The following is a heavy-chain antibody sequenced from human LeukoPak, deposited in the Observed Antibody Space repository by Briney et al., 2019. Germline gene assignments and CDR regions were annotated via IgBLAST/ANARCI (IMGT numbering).Heavy chain of an antibody. V-gene: IGHV3-21*01. J-gene: IGHJ6*03. D-gene: IGHD1-26*01. CDR3: AREVGATTYYYYYYMDV. CDR1: GFTFSSYS. Sequence: GGSLRLSCAASGFTFSSYSMNWVRQAPGKGLEWVSSISSSSSYIYYADSVKGRFTISRDNAKNSLYLQMNSLRAEDTAVYYCAREVGATTYYYYYYMDVWGKGTTVTVSS. CDR2: ISSSSSYI.